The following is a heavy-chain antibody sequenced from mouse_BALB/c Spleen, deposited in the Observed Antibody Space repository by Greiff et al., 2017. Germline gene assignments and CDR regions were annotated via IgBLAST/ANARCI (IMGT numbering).Heavy chain of an antibody. D-gene: IGHD2-4*01. J-gene: IGHJ3*01. CDR1: GFTFSSYA. CDR3: ARGKTGLPAWFAY. V-gene: IGHV5-6-5*01. CDR2: ISSGGST. Sequence: EVKVVESGGGLVKPGGSLKLSCAASGFTFSSYAMSWVRQTPEKWLEWVASISSGGSTYYPDSVKGRFTISRDNARNILYLQMSSLRSEDTAMYYCARGKTGLPAWFAYWGQGTLVTVSA.